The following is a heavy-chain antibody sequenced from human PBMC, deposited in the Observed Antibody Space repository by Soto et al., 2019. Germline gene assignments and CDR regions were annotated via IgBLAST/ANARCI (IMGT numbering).Heavy chain of an antibody. V-gene: IGHV4-34*01. Sequence: SETLSLTCAVCGGSFSGYYWSWIRQPPGKGLEWIGEINHSGSTNYNPSLKSRVTISVDTSKNQFSLKLSSVTAADTAVYYCARGQRYCTNGVCSYKFDYWGQGTLVTVSS. CDR3: ARGQRYCTNGVCSYKFDY. J-gene: IGHJ4*02. CDR2: INHSGST. CDR1: GGSFSGYY. D-gene: IGHD2-8*01.